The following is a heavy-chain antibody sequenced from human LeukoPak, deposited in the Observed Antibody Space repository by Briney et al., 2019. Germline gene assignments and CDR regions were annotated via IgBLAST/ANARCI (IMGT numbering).Heavy chain of an antibody. CDR2: IYYSGST. V-gene: IGHV4-39*07. CDR1: GGSISSSSYY. Sequence: RTSETLSLTCTVSGGSISSSSYYWGWIRQPPGKGLEWIGSIYYSGSTYYNPSLKSRVTISVDTSKNQFSLKLSSVTAADTAVYYCARGVKPAAMRYSSGWYNILDYWGQGTLVTVSS. CDR3: ARGVKPAAMRYSSGWYNILDY. J-gene: IGHJ4*02. D-gene: IGHD6-19*01.